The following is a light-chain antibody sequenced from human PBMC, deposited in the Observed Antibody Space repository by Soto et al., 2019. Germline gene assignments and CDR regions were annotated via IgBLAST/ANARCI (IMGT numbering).Light chain of an antibody. J-gene: IGLJ1*01. CDR2: EVS. CDR3: SSYRSIGNVV. V-gene: IGLV2-14*01. Sequence: QSVLAQPASVTGSPGQSITISCTGTSSDVGGYNYVSWYQQYPGKAPKVMIHEVSHRPSGVSNRFSGSKSGNTASLTISGLRAEDEADYYCSSYRSIGNVVFGTGTKVTVL. CDR1: SSDVGGYNY.